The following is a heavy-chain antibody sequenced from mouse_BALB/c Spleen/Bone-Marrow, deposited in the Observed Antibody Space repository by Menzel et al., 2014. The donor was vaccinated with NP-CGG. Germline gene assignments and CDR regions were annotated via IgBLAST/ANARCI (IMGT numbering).Heavy chain of an antibody. CDR1: GYAFTSYN. V-gene: IGHV1S135*01. D-gene: IGHD4-1*01. CDR3: ARIGIGNIGGAY. J-gene: IGHJ3*01. Sequence: ESGPELVKPGASVKVSCKASGYAFTSYNMYWVKQSHGKSLEWIGYIDPYNGGTSYNQKFKGKATLTVDKSSSTAYMHLNSLTSEDSAVYYCARIGIGNIGGAYWGQGTLVTVSA. CDR2: IDPYNGGT.